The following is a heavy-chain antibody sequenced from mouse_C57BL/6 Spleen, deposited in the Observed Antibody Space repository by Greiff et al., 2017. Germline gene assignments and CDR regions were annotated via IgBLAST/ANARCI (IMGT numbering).Heavy chain of an antibody. CDR3: ARGYYDYDGTGYAMDY. Sequence: VQLQQSGAELVRPGTSVKVSCKASGYAFTNYLIEWVKQRPGQGLEWIGVINPGSGGTNYNEKFKGKATLTADKSSSTAYLQLISLTSEDSAVYFCARGYYDYDGTGYAMDYWGQGTSVTVSS. V-gene: IGHV1-54*01. CDR2: INPGSGGT. D-gene: IGHD2-4*01. J-gene: IGHJ4*01. CDR1: GYAFTNYL.